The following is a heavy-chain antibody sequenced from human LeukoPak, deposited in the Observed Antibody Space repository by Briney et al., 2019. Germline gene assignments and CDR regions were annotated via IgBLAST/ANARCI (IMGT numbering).Heavy chain of an antibody. CDR1: GFTFSSYS. D-gene: IGHD1-26*01. J-gene: IGHJ3*02. V-gene: IGHV3-21*01. Sequence: GGSLRLSCAASGFTFSSYSMNWVRQAPGEGLEWVSSISSSSSYIYYADSVKGRFTISRDNAANSLYLQMNSLRVDDTAVYYCASDPPWESDTFDIWGQGTVVTVSS. CDR3: ASDPPWESDTFDI. CDR2: ISSSSSYI.